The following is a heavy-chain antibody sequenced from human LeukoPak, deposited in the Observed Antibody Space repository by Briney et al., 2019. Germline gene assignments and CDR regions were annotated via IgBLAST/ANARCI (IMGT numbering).Heavy chain of an antibody. CDR2: VSYDGSNK. V-gene: IGHV3-30*04. D-gene: IGHD5-12*01. CDR3: ARDGRSGYDFGFHFDY. CDR1: GFTFSNYA. Sequence: GGSLRLSCAASGFTFSNYAMHWVRQDPGKGLEWVAVVSYDGSNKYYADSVKGRFTISRVDSKNSLYLQVNSLRGEDTAVYYCARDGRSGYDFGFHFDYWGLGTLVTVSS. J-gene: IGHJ4*02.